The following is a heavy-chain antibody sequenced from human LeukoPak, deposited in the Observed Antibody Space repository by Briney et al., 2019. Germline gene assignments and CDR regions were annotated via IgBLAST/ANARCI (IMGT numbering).Heavy chain of an antibody. CDR3: AREITFDYYYGMDV. V-gene: IGHV3-33*01. D-gene: IGHD3-16*01. Sequence: GGSLRLSCAASGFTFSSYGMHWVRQAPGKGLEWVAVIWYDGSNKYYADSVKGRFTISRDNSKNTLYLQMNSLRAEDTAVYYCAREITFDYYYGMDVWGQGTTVTVSS. CDR1: GFTFSSYG. CDR2: IWYDGSNK. J-gene: IGHJ6*02.